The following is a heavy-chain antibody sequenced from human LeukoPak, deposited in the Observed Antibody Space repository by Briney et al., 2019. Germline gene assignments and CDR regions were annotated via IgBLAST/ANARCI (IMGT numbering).Heavy chain of an antibody. Sequence: GRSLRLSCAASGFTFSSYGMHWVRQAPGKGLEWVAVISYDGGDKYYADSVKGRFTISRDNSKNTLYLQMNSLRAEDTAVYYCAKAAQSLPYYYDSSGYYSNAFDIWGQGTMVTVSS. D-gene: IGHD3-22*01. CDR3: AKAAQSLPYYYDSSGYYSNAFDI. V-gene: IGHV3-30*18. CDR1: GFTFSSYG. CDR2: ISYDGGDK. J-gene: IGHJ3*02.